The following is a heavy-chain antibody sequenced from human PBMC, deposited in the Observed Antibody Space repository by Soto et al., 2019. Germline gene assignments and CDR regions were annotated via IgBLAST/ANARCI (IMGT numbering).Heavy chain of an antibody. CDR3: ARGGRDSGRGY. J-gene: IGHJ4*02. CDR1: GFTFSSYG. D-gene: IGHD3-10*01. CDR2: ISYDGSNK. V-gene: IGHV3-30*03. Sequence: PGGSLRLSCAASGFTFSSYGMHWVRQAPGKGLEWVAVISYDGSNKYYADSVKGRFTISRDNSKNTLYLQMNSLRAEDTAVYYCARGGRDSGRGYRAQRTPVTVSS.